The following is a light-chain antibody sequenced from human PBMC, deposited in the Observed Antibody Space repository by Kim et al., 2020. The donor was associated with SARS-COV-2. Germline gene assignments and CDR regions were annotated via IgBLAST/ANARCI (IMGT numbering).Light chain of an antibody. CDR3: QQYSNWPPYS. J-gene: IGKJ2*03. CDR2: GGS. Sequence: VSPGESATFSCRAEESVRRIVAWYQQKPGQAPRLLMYGGSTRGTGIPAKFSGSGWGTEFTLTISSLQSDGSAFYYCQQYSNWPPYSFGQGTKL. V-gene: IGKV3D-15*01. CDR1: ESVRRI.